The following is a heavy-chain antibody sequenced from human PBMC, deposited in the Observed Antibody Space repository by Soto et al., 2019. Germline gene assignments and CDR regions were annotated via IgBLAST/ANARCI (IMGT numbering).Heavy chain of an antibody. CDR1: GGSFSGYY. J-gene: IGHJ4*02. Sequence: SETLSLTCAAYGGSFSGYYWSWIRQPPGKGLEWIGEINHSGSTNYNPSLKSRVTISVDTSKNQFSLKLSSGTAADTAVYYWARVRAGYSSSWYVDYWGQGTLVTVSS. V-gene: IGHV4-34*01. CDR3: ARVRAGYSSSWYVDY. D-gene: IGHD6-13*01. CDR2: INHSGST.